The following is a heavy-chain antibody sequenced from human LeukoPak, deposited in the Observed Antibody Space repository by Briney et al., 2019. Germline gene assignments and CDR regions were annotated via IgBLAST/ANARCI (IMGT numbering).Heavy chain of an antibody. J-gene: IGHJ5*02. V-gene: IGHV3-33*01. Sequence: GGSLRLSCAASGFTFSSYGMHWVRQAPGKGLEWVAVIWYDGSNKYYADSVKGRFTISRDNSKNTLYLQMNSLRAEDTAVYYCARTIGSYYDDNNWFDPWGQGTLVTVSS. CDR3: ARTIGSYYDDNNWFDP. CDR2: IWYDGSNK. D-gene: IGHD3-22*01. CDR1: GFTFSSYG.